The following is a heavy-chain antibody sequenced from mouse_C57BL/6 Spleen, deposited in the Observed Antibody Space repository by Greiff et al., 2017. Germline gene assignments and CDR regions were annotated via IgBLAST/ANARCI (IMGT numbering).Heavy chain of an antibody. Sequence: VQRVASGPGLVQPSQSLSITCTVSGFSLTRYGVHWVRQSPGKGLAWLGVLCSGGSTDYNAAFISRLSISKDNSKRQVFFKMNSLQADDTAIYYCARVSPHYYYAMDYGGQGTSVTVSS. CDR2: LCSGGST. V-gene: IGHV2-2*01. CDR1: GFSLTRYG. D-gene: IGHD6-1*01. J-gene: IGHJ4*01. CDR3: ARVSPHYYYAMDY.